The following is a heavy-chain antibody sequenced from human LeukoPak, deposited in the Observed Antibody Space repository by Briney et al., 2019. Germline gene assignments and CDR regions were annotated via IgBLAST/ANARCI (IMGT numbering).Heavy chain of an antibody. Sequence: GGSLRLSCAASGFTFSSAPMSWVRQAPGKGLEWVSVIGGSGGNTNYADSVKGRFTISRDNSKNTLYLQMNSLRAEDTAVYYCARAGGYDEFVVDYWGQGTLVTASS. D-gene: IGHD5-12*01. CDR2: IGGSGGNT. CDR3: ARAGGYDEFVVDY. CDR1: GFTFSSAP. V-gene: IGHV3-23*01. J-gene: IGHJ4*02.